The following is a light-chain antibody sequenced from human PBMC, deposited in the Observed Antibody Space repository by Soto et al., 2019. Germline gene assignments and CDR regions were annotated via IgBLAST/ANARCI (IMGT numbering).Light chain of an antibody. Sequence: EIMMTQSPSTLSVSPGERATLSCRASQSVSSNLAWYQQKPGQAPRLLIYGASTRATGIPARFSGSGSGTEFTLTISSLQSEDFAVYYCQQYNNWPPVTFGQGTKVDI. CDR2: GAS. CDR3: QQYNNWPPVT. V-gene: IGKV3-15*01. J-gene: IGKJ1*01. CDR1: QSVSSN.